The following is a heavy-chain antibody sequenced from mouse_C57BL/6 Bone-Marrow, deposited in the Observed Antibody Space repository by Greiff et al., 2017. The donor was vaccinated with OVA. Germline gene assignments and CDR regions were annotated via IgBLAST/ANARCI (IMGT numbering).Heavy chain of an antibody. CDR1: GYTFTNYW. CDR2: IYPGGGYT. Sequence: VQLQQSGAELVRPGTSVKMSCKASGYTFTNYWIGWAKQRPGHGLEWIGDIYPGGGYTNYNEKFKGKATLTAAKSSSTAYMQFSSLTSEDSAIYYCARGYYYGSSHYYAMDYWGQGTSVTVSS. CDR3: ARGYYYGSSHYYAMDY. V-gene: IGHV1-63*01. J-gene: IGHJ4*01. D-gene: IGHD1-1*01.